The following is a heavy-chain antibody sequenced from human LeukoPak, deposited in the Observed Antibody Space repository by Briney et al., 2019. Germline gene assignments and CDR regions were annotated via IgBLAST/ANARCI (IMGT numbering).Heavy chain of an antibody. D-gene: IGHD3-22*01. J-gene: IGHJ4*02. CDR1: GGSFSGYY. CDR3: ARASPGYYDSSGYPETFDY. Sequence: SETLSLTCAVYGGSFSGYYWNWIRQPPGKGLEWIGEINHSGSTNYNPSLKSRVTISVDTSKNQFSLKLSSVTAADTAVYYCARASPGYYDSSGYPETFDYWGQGTLVTVSS. CDR2: INHSGST. V-gene: IGHV4-34*01.